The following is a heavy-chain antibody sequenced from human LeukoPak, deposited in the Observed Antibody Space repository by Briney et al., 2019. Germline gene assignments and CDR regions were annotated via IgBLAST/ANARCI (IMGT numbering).Heavy chain of an antibody. J-gene: IGHJ4*02. CDR2: IYYSGST. V-gene: IGHV4-59*01. CDR1: GDSIRSYP. Sequence: SETLSLTCTVSGDSIRSYPWSWIRQLPTKGLEWIGNIYYSGSTNYNPSLKTRVLISIDTSKNQFSLKLTSATAADTAVYYCATHSSSSGTGYWGQGTLVTVSS. CDR3: ATHSSSSGTGY. D-gene: IGHD6-6*01.